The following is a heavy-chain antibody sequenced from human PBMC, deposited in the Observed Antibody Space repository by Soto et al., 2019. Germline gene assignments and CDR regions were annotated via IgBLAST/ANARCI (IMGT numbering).Heavy chain of an antibody. CDR2: IYYSGST. V-gene: IGHV4-31*03. Sequence: QVQLRESGPGLVRPSQTLSLTCTVSGGSISSGSYSWSWIRQHPGKGLEWIGYIYYSGSTYNNPSLKSRVTISLDTSKNQFPLNLSSVTAADTAVYYCAREGGDGVDYWGQGTLVTVSS. CDR1: GGSISSGSYS. J-gene: IGHJ4*02. D-gene: IGHD3-16*01. CDR3: AREGGDGVDY.